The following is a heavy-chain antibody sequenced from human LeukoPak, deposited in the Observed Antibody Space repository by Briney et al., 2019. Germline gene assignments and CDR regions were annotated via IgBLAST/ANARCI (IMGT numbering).Heavy chain of an antibody. D-gene: IGHD1-26*01. J-gene: IGHJ4*02. CDR2: IYNGGST. Sequence: GGSLRLSCAASGFTVSSNYMSWVRQAPGKGLEWVSVIYNGGSTYYADSVKGRFTISRDNSKNTLYLQMNSLRAEDTAVYYCARVRSGSLLDYWGQGTLVTVSS. CDR3: ARVRSGSLLDY. CDR1: GFTVSSNY. V-gene: IGHV3-53*01.